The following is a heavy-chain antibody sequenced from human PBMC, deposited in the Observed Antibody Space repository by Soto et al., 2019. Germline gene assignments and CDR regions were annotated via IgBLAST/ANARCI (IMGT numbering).Heavy chain of an antibody. D-gene: IGHD2-21*02. CDR3: ARVATAMTYDF. V-gene: IGHV3-30*04. J-gene: IGHJ4*02. CDR2: ISNDGRRK. CDR1: GFSLSTNT. Sequence: GGSLRLSCAASGFSLSTNTMHWVRQVPAKGLEGVASISNDGRRKYYADFVKGRFTISRDTANNILYLEMNSLRAEDTSLYYCARVATAMTYDFWGQGTQVTDSS.